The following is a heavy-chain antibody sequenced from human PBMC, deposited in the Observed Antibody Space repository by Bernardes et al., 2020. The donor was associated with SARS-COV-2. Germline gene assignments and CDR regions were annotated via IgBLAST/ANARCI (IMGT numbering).Heavy chain of an antibody. V-gene: IGHV3-7*01. J-gene: IGHJ6*02. CDR1: GFTFSSYW. Sequence: GSLRLSCAASGFTFSSYWMSWVRQAPGKGLEWVANIKQDGSEKYYVDSVKGRFTISRDNAKNSLYLQMNSLRAEDTAVYYCARDSFNPSSSSLYFYGMDVWGQGTTVPVS. D-gene: IGHD6-6*01. CDR2: IKQDGSEK. CDR3: ARDSFNPSSSSLYFYGMDV.